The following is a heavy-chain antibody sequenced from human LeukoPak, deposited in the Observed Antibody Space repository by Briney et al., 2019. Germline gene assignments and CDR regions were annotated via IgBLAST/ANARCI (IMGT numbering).Heavy chain of an antibody. CDR1: GFTFRNHG. Sequence: GGSLRLSCAASGFTFRNHGMYWVRQAPGKGLEWVAVISYDGSNKYYVDSVKGRFTISRDNSKNTLYLQVNSLRAEDTAVYYCVKVPRSGCCAFDIWGQGTLVTVSS. J-gene: IGHJ3*02. D-gene: IGHD6-19*01. CDR2: ISYDGSNK. V-gene: IGHV3-30*18. CDR3: VKVPRSGCCAFDI.